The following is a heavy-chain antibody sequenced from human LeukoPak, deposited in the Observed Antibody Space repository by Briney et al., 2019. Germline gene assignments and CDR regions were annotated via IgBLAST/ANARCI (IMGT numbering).Heavy chain of an antibody. CDR2: IYSGGRT. V-gene: IGHV3-66*01. CDR1: GFTVSSNY. CDR3: ARDPSPSVYYYGSGSYYRREDY. J-gene: IGHJ4*02. Sequence: GGSLRLSWAASGFTVSSNYMSWVRQAPGEGLEWVSVIYSGGRTYYADSVKGRFIISRDNSKNTLYLQMNSLRAEDTAVYYCARDPSPSVYYYGSGSYYRREDYWGQGTLVTVSS. D-gene: IGHD3-10*01.